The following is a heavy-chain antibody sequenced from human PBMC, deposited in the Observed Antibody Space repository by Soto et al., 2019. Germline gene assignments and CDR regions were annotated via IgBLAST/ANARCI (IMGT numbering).Heavy chain of an antibody. J-gene: IGHJ3*01. CDR1: GLRFANYA. V-gene: IGHV3-23*01. Sequence: EVQFLESGGGVARPGGSLRLSCVASGLRFANYAMTWVRQPPGKALEWVAGIAGRGGVTYTDAVRGRFTISRDNSKNTVYLQLDNLRVDDTAVYYCGKDPNGDHFGDFDFWGQGTTVIVSS. CDR2: IAGRGGVT. CDR3: GKDPNGDHFGDFDF. D-gene: IGHD4-17*01.